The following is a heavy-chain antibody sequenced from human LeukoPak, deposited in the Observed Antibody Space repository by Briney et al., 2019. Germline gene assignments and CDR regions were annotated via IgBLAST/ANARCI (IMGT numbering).Heavy chain of an antibody. CDR2: IYYSGTT. V-gene: IGHV4-59*01. CDR1: GGSINSYY. Sequence: PSETLSLTCTVSGGSINSYYWSWIRQPPGKGLEWIGYIYYSGTTNYNPSLKSRVTISLDTSKNQFSLNLSSVTAADTAVYYCARHGHNSSPNYWGQGTLVTVSS. D-gene: IGHD6-13*01. J-gene: IGHJ4*02. CDR3: ARHGHNSSPNY.